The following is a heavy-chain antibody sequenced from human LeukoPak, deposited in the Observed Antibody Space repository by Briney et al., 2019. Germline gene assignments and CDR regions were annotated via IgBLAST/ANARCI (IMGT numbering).Heavy chain of an antibody. V-gene: IGHV3-74*01. J-gene: IGHJ3*02. CDR1: GFTFSSYW. CDR3: ARSIYASGSFYTFDI. Sequence: GGSLRLSCAASGFTFSSYWMHWVRQVPGKGLVWVSRINSDGSSTSYADSVKGRFTISRDNSKNTLYLQMNTLRAEDTAVYYCARSIYASGSFYTFDIWGQGTMVTVSS. CDR2: INSDGSST. D-gene: IGHD3-10*01.